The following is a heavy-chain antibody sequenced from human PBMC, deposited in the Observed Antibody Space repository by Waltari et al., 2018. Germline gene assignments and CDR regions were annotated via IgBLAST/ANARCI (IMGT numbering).Heavy chain of an antibody. Sequence: EVQLVESGGGLIQPGGSLRLSCAASGFTVSSNYMSWVRQAPGKGLGWVSVIDSGGSTYYADSVKGRFTISRDNSKNTLYLQMNSLRAEDTAVYYCAREAGLLWFGELSIGGMDVWGQGTTVTVSS. CDR2: IDSGGST. CDR3: AREAGLLWFGELSIGGMDV. D-gene: IGHD3-10*01. V-gene: IGHV3-53*01. J-gene: IGHJ6*02. CDR1: GFTVSSNY.